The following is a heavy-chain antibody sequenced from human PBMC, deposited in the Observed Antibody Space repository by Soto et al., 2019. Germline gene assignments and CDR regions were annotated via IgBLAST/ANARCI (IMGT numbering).Heavy chain of an antibody. CDR3: TRSSGSYRYFDL. Sequence: PGGSLRLSCAASGFTFCSYALSWVRQAPGKGLEWVARTRNKANSYTTEYAASVKGRFTISRDNSKNSLYLQMNSLKTEDTAVYYCTRSSGSYRYFDLWGRGTLVTVS. J-gene: IGHJ2*01. V-gene: IGHV3-72*01. D-gene: IGHD1-26*01. CDR1: GFTFCSYA. CDR2: TRNKANSYTT.